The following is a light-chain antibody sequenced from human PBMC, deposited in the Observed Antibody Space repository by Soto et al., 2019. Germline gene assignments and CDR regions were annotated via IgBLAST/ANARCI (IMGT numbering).Light chain of an antibody. CDR1: SSNIGSNT. V-gene: IGLV1-44*01. CDR2: SSN. CDR3: AAWDDSLNGPV. Sequence: QAVVTQPPSASGTPGQRVTISCSGSSSNIGSNTVNWYQQLPGTAPKLLIYSSNQRPSGVPDRFSGSKSGTSASLAISGLQSEDEADYYCAAWDDSLNGPVFVGGTKLTVL. J-gene: IGLJ3*02.